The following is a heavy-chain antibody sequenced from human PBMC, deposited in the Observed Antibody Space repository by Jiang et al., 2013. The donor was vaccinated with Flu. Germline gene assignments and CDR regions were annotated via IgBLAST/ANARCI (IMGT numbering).Heavy chain of an antibody. CDR1: GITVSSNY. Sequence: QLLESGGGLIQPGGSLRLSCGASGITVSSNYISWVRQAPGKGLEWISVIYSGGKTYYADSVEGRFTISKDNSQNTVFLQMNNMRAEDTAVYYCTRDRPPLDVWGQGTTVTVSS. CDR2: IYSGGKT. CDR3: TRDRPPLDV. V-gene: IGHV3-53*01. J-gene: IGHJ6*02.